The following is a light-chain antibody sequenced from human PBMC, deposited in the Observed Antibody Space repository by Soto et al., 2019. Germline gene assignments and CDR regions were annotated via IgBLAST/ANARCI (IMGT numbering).Light chain of an antibody. CDR3: QQLSHYPYT. CDR1: YDISSS. J-gene: IGKJ2*01. CDR2: DSS. V-gene: IGKV1-9*01. Sequence: DIQLTQSPSFLSASVEDRVTISCRASYDISSSLAWYQQEPGKPPKLLIYDSSTLQAGVPARVTGGGSGRKFTLTISGLQFGDFASYFCQQLSHYPYTFGQGTKLEI.